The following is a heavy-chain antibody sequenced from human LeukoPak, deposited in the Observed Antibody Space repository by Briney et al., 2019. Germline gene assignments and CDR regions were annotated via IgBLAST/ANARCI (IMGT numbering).Heavy chain of an antibody. Sequence: PGGSLRLSCAASGFTVSSNYMSWVRQAPGKGLEWVSVIYSGGSTYYADSVKGRFTISRDNSKNTLYLQMNSLRAEDTAVYYCAKDFGAPYYYDSRSYPDAFDIWGQGTMVTVSS. CDR2: IYSGGST. CDR1: GFTVSSNY. D-gene: IGHD3-22*01. CDR3: AKDFGAPYYYDSRSYPDAFDI. J-gene: IGHJ3*02. V-gene: IGHV3-53*01.